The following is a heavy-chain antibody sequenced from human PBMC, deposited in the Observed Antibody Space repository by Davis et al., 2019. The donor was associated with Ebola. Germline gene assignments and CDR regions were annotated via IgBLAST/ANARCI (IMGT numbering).Heavy chain of an antibody. D-gene: IGHD2/OR15-2a*01. CDR1: GFTFIGHW. Sequence: GGSLRLSCAASGFTFIGHWMSWVRQAPGKGLEWVANIKQDGSEKYYVDSVRGRFTISRDNAKNSLHLQMNSLRAEDTAVYFCVKYFNYAFEWWGRGTLVTVSS. CDR3: VKYFNYAFEW. CDR2: IKQDGSEK. V-gene: IGHV3-7*03. J-gene: IGHJ4*02.